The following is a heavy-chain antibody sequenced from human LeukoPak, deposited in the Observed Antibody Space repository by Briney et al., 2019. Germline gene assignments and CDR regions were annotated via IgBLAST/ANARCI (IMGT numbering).Heavy chain of an antibody. CDR3: ATTGYYYYVDV. V-gene: IGHV4-31*03. J-gene: IGHJ6*03. CDR2: IYYSGNT. Sequence: SETPSLTCTVSGGSVSSGGYYWSWIRQHPGKGLEWIGYIYYSGNTYYNPSLESRLTISLDTSTNQFSLKLGSVTAADTAVYYCATTGYYYYVDVWGKGTTVTVSS. D-gene: IGHD2-8*02. CDR1: GGSVSSGGYY.